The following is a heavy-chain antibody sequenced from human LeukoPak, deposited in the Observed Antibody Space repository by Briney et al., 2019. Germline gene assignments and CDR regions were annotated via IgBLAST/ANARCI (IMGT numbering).Heavy chain of an antibody. CDR2: ISGSGDKT. D-gene: IGHD3-22*01. CDR3: AKPSAPYYSDSRSGGSFDY. V-gene: IGHV3-23*01. CDR1: GFTFGSYW. Sequence: PGGSLRLSCAASGFTFGSYWMHWVRQAPGKGLEWVSGISGSGDKTYYADSVKGRFTISRDNSKNTMYLEMNSLRAEDTAVHYCAKPSAPYYSDSRSGGSFDYWGQGTLVTVSS. J-gene: IGHJ4*02.